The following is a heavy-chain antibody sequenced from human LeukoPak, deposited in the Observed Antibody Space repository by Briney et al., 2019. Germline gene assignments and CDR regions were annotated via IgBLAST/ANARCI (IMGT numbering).Heavy chain of an antibody. D-gene: IGHD3-3*01. CDR2: INHSGST. CDR3: ARRRFGYYDFWSGPYYFDY. J-gene: IGHJ4*02. V-gene: IGHV4-34*01. CDR1: GGSFSGYY. Sequence: PSETLSLTCAVYGGSFSGYYWSWIRQPPGKGLEWIGEINHSGSTNYNPSLKSRATISVDTSKNQFSLKLSSVTAADTAVYYCARRRFGYYDFWSGPYYFDYWGQGTLVTVSS.